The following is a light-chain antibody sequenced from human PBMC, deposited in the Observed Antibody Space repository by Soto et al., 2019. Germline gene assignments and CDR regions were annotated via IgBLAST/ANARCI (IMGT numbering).Light chain of an antibody. CDR2: AAS. CDR1: QGISSY. CDR3: QQLNSYPLT. Sequence: DIQLTQSPSFLSASVGDRVTITCRASQGISSYLAWYQQKPWKAPKLLIYAASTLQSGVPSRFSGSGSGTEFTLTISSLQPEDCATYYCQQLNSYPLTFGPGTKVVIK. V-gene: IGKV1-9*01. J-gene: IGKJ3*01.